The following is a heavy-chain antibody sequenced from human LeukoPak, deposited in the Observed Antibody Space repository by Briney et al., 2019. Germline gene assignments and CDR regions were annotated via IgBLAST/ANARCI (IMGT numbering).Heavy chain of an antibody. Sequence: KSGGSLRLSCAASGFTFSDYYMSWIRQAPGKGLEWVSYISSSGSTIYYADSVKGRFTISRDNSKNTVYLQMNSLRGEDTAEYYCARPQTYYYGSGSYYDYWGQGTLVTVSS. CDR2: ISSSGSTI. J-gene: IGHJ4*02. CDR3: ARPQTYYYGSGSYYDY. CDR1: GFTFSDYY. V-gene: IGHV3-11*01. D-gene: IGHD3-10*01.